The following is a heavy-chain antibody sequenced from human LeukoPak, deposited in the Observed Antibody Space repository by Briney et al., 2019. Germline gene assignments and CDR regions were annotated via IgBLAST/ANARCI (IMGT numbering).Heavy chain of an antibody. J-gene: IGHJ4*02. Sequence: PSETLSLTCTVSGYSISSGYYWGWIRQPPGKGLEWIGSIYHSGSTYYNPSLKSRVTISVDTSKNQFSLKLSSVTAADTAVYYCARGYGYYARGYYFDYWGQGTLVTVSS. CDR1: GYSISSGYY. CDR3: ARGYGYYARGYYFDY. D-gene: IGHD3-3*01. V-gene: IGHV4-38-2*02. CDR2: IYHSGST.